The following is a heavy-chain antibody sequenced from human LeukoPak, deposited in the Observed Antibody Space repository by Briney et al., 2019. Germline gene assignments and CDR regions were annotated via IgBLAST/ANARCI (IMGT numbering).Heavy chain of an antibody. CDR1: GFTFSNYA. V-gene: IGHV3-53*01. Sequence: GGSLRLSCAASGFTFSNYAMSWVRQAPGKGLEWVSVIYSGGSTYYADSVRGRFTISRDNSKNTLYLQINSLRAEDTAVYYCARGIAAAGTALYNWGQGTLLTVSS. CDR3: ARGIAAAGTALYN. J-gene: IGHJ4*02. D-gene: IGHD6-13*01. CDR2: IYSGGST.